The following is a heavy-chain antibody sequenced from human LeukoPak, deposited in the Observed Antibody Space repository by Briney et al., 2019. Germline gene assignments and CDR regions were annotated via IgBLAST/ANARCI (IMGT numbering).Heavy chain of an antibody. V-gene: IGHV1-69*05. CDR1: GGTFSSYA. J-gene: IGHJ4*02. D-gene: IGHD1-7*01. CDR2: IIPIFGTA. CDR3: ARGTSGTTSLFY. Sequence: SVKVSCKASGGTFSSYAISWVRQAPGQGLEWMGRIIPIFGTANYAQKFQGRVTITTDESTSTAYMELSSLRSEDTAVYYCARGTSGTTSLFYWGQGNLVTVSP.